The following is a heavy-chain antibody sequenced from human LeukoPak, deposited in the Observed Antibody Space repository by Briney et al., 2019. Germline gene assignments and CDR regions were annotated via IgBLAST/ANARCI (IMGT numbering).Heavy chain of an antibody. CDR3: ARHTSSIAAAGTHFDY. Sequence: PSETLSLTCTVSGGSISSYYWSWIRQPPGKGLEWIGYIYYSGSTNYNPSLKSRVTISVDTSKNQFSLKLSSVTAADTAVYYCARHTSSIAAAGTHFDYWGQGTLVTVSS. D-gene: IGHD6-13*01. CDR1: GGSISSYY. CDR2: IYYSGST. V-gene: IGHV4-59*08. J-gene: IGHJ4*02.